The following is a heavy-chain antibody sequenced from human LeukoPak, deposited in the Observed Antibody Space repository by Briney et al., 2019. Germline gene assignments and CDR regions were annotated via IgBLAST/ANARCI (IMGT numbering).Heavy chain of an antibody. D-gene: IGHD6-13*01. Sequence: SETLSLTCTVSGGSISSSSYYWGWIRQPPGKGLEWIGSIYYSGSTYYNPSLKSRVTISVDTSKNQFSLKLSSVTAADTAVYYCAREYSSSWYMVSVYFDYWGQGTLVTVSS. J-gene: IGHJ4*02. CDR2: IYYSGST. CDR1: GGSISSSSYY. CDR3: AREYSSSWYMVSVYFDY. V-gene: IGHV4-39*07.